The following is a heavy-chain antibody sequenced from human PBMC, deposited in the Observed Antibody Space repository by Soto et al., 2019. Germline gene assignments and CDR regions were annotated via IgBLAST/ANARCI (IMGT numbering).Heavy chain of an antibody. CDR2: IYYSGST. CDR3: ARDDGGYLGR. J-gene: IGHJ4*02. Sequence: SETLSLTCTVSGGSISSYYWSWIRQPPGKGLEWIGYIYYSGSTNYNPSLKSRVTISVDTSKNQFSLKLSSVTAADTAVYYCARDDGGYLGRWGQGTLVTVSS. D-gene: IGHD3-16*01. V-gene: IGHV4-59*01. CDR1: GGSISSYY.